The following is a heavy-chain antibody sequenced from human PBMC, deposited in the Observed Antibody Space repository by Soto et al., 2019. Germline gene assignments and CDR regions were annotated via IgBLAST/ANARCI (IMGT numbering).Heavy chain of an antibody. CDR1: GGSFSGYY. CDR2: INHSGST. V-gene: IGHV4-34*01. CDR3: ARGSGSYEP. Sequence: SETLSLTCAVYGGSFSGYYWSWIRQPPGKGLEWIGEINHSGSTNYNPSLKSRVTISVDTSKNQFSLKLSSVTAADTAVYYCARGSGSYEPWGKGTLVTVSS. D-gene: IGHD3-10*01. J-gene: IGHJ5*02.